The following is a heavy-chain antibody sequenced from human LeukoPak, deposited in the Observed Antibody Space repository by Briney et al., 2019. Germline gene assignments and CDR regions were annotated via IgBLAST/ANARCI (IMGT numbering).Heavy chain of an antibody. D-gene: IGHD3-22*01. J-gene: IGHJ3*02. CDR2: IYHSGST. V-gene: IGHV4-38-2*02. Sequence: PSETLSLTCSVSGYSISSGHYWGWIRQPPGKGLEWIGSIYHSGSTYYNPSLKSRVTISVDTSKNQFSLKLSSVTAADTAVYYCARGGYDSSGSGAFDIWGQGTMVTVSS. CDR3: ARGGYDSSGSGAFDI. CDR1: GYSISSGHY.